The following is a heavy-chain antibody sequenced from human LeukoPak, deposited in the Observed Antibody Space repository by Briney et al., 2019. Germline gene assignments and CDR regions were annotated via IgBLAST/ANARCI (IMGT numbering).Heavy chain of an antibody. J-gene: IGHJ2*01. CDR3: ARTVVPAAEAYWYFDL. CDR2: IIPIFGTA. V-gene: IGHV1-69*06. D-gene: IGHD2-2*01. Sequence: APVKVSCKASGGTFSSYAISWVRQAPGQGLEWMGGIIPIFGTANYAQKFQGRVTITAGKSTSTAYMELSSLRSEDTAVYYCARTVVPAAEAYWYFDLWGRGTLVTVSS. CDR1: GGTFSSYA.